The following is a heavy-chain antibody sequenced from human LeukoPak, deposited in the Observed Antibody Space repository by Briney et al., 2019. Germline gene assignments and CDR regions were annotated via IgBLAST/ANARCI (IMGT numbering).Heavy chain of an antibody. CDR2: INAGNGNT. CDR3: ARAPTHYDILTGYSYYYYGMDV. V-gene: IGHV1-3*01. J-gene: IGHJ6*02. Sequence: GESLKISCKGSGYSFTSYWIGWVRQAPGQRLEWMGWINAGNGNTKYSQKFQGRVTITRDTSASTAYMELSSLRSEDTAVYYCARAPTHYDILTGYSYYYYGMDVWGQGTTVTVSS. D-gene: IGHD3-9*01. CDR1: GYSFTSYW.